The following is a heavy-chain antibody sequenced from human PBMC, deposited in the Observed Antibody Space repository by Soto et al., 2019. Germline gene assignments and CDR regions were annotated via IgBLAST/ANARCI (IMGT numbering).Heavy chain of an antibody. CDR3: ARGGSGSPDAFDI. CDR2: IYYSGST. V-gene: IGHV4-31*03. J-gene: IGHJ3*02. CDR1: GGSISSGGYY. D-gene: IGHD3-22*01. Sequence: SETLSLTCTVSGGSISSGGYYWSWIRQHPGKGLEWIGYIYYSGSTYYNPSLKSRVTISVDTSKNQFSLKLSSVTAADTAVYYCARGGSGSPDAFDIWGQGTMVTVS.